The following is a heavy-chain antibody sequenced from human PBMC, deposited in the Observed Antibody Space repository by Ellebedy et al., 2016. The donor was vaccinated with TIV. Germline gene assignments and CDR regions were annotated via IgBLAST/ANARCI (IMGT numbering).Heavy chain of an antibody. V-gene: IGHV3-7*01. J-gene: IGHJ4*02. D-gene: IGHD3-22*01. Sequence: VDSVKGRFTISRDNAKNSLYLQMNSLRAEDTAVYYCARPSVSTGYYQFDFWGQGALVTVSS. CDR3: ARPSVSTGYYQFDF.